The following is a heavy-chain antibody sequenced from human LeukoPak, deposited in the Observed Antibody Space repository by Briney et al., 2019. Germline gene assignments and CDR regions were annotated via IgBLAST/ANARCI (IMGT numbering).Heavy chain of an antibody. J-gene: IGHJ6*03. V-gene: IGHV1-2*02. CDR1: GYTFTGYY. CDR3: ASGDYGDYAHYYYYMDV. D-gene: IGHD4-17*01. CDR2: ISPNSGAT. Sequence: GASVKVSCKASGYTFTGYYMHWVRQAPGQGLEWMGWISPNSGATNYVQKFQGRVTMTRDTSISTAYMELSRLRSDDTAVYYCASGDYGDYAHYYYYMDVWGKGTTVTVSS.